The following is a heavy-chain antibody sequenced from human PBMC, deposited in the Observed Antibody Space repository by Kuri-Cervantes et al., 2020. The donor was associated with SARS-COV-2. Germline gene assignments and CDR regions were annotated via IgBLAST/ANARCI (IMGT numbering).Heavy chain of an antibody. CDR1: GFTFSNAW. CDR2: IKSKTYGGTT. D-gene: IGHD1-26*01. J-gene: IGHJ5*02. V-gene: IGHV3-15*01. CDR3: ARAYSGSYYSWFDP. Sequence: GESLKISRAASGFTFSNAWMGWVRQAPGKGLEWVGRIKSKTYGGTTDYARPVKGRFTISRDHSMNTLYLQMNSLRAEDTAVYYCARAYSGSYYSWFDPWGQGTLVTVSS.